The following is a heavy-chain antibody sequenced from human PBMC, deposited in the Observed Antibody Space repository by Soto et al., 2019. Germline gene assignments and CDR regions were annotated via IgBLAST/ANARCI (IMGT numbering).Heavy chain of an antibody. CDR2: IIPIVGTA. V-gene: IGHV1-69*01. J-gene: IGHJ4*02. CDR3: SSGEEDISSSKWMGFDY. Sequence: QVQLVQSGAEVKKPGSSVKVSCKASGGTFSSYAISWVRQAPGQGLEWMGGIIPIVGTANYAQKFQGRVTITADESTSTAYLELSSLRSEDTAVYYCSSGEEDISSSKWMGFDYWGQGTLVTVSS. CDR1: GGTFSSYA. D-gene: IGHD6-6*01.